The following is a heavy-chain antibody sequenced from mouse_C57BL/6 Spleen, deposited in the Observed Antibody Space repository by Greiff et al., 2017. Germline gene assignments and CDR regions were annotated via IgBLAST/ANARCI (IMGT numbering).Heavy chain of an antibody. CDR2: IYPGDGDT. CDR1: GYAFSSSW. Sequence: VNVVESGPELVKPGASVKISCKASGYAFSSSWMNWVKQRPGKGLEWIGRIYPGDGDTNYNGKFKGKATLTADKSSSPAYMQLSILTSEDSAVYFCASNFMYYFDYWGQGTTLTVSS. J-gene: IGHJ2*01. D-gene: IGHD1-2*01. V-gene: IGHV1-82*01. CDR3: ASNFMYYFDY.